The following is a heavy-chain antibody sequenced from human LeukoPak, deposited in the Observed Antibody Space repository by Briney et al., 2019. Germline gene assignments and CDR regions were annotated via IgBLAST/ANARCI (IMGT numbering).Heavy chain of an antibody. Sequence: SETLSLTCTVSGGPISSYYWSWIRQPPGKGLEWIGYIYYSGSTNYNPSLKSRVTISVDTSKNQFSLKLSSVTAADTAVYYCARVDSSSSPLDPWGQGTLVTVSS. CDR1: GGPISSYY. D-gene: IGHD6-6*01. J-gene: IGHJ5*02. CDR2: IYYSGST. V-gene: IGHV4-59*01. CDR3: ARVDSSSSPLDP.